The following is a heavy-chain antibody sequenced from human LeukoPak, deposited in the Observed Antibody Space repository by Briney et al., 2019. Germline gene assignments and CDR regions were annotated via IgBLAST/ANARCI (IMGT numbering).Heavy chain of an antibody. CDR2: IYYSGNT. CDR1: GYSISSGYY. CDR3: VKDNGRWFDP. V-gene: IGHV4-38-2*02. Sequence: PSETLSLTCTVSGYSISSGYYWGWIRQPPGKGLEWIGNIYYSGNTNYNPSLKSRVTISIDPSKSQFSLKLSSVTAADTAIYYCVKDNGRWFDPWGQGTLVIVSS. J-gene: IGHJ5*02. D-gene: IGHD1-26*01.